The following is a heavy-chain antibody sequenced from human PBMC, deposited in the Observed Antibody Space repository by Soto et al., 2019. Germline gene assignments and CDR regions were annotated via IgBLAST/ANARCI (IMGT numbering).Heavy chain of an antibody. V-gene: IGHV3-21*01. J-gene: IGHJ5*02. D-gene: IGHD6-19*01. CDR2: ISSGSSYI. CDR3: AREHRGWYSP. Sequence: PGGSLRLSCAASGFTFSTYNMNWVRQAPGKGLEWVSSISSGSSYIYYADSVKGRFTISRDNAKNSLYLQMNSLRAEDTAVYYCAREHRGWYSPWGQGTLVTVSS. CDR1: GFTFSTYN.